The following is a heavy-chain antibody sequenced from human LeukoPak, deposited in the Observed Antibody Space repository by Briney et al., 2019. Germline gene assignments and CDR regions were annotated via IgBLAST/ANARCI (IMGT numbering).Heavy chain of an antibody. CDR3: ARAEAALLNSCFDH. V-gene: IGHV3-66*01. CDR1: GLFVSDNY. CDR2: IYSGGST. J-gene: IGHJ5*02. D-gene: IGHD1-26*01. Sequence: GGSLRLSCAASGLFVSDNYMSWVRQAPGKGLEWVSVIYSGGSTYYADSVKGRLTITSDNYKNPQHLPMTTMRAADTAVYYYARAEAALLNSCFDHWGQGTLVTVSS.